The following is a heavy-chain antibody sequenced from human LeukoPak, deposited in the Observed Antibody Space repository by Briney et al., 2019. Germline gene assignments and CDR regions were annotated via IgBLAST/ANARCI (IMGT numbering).Heavy chain of an antibody. CDR1: GFTFSGYW. Sequence: GGSLRLSCAASGFTFSGYWMSWVRQAPGKGLEWVANIKQDGNEKYYVDSVKGRFLISRDNTKNSLYLQMNSLRVEDTAVYYCARDRGVVGTLDPWGQGTLVTVSS. D-gene: IGHD3-10*01. V-gene: IGHV3-7*01. CDR2: IKQDGNEK. CDR3: ARDRGVVGTLDP. J-gene: IGHJ5*02.